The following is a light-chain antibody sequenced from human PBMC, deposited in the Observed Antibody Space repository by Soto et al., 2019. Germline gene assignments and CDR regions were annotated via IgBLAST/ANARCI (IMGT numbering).Light chain of an antibody. Sequence: QSVLTQPASVSGFPGQSIAMSCTGTSSDVGTHNFVSWYQQHPGKAPKLIIYDVSNRPSGVSDRFFGSKSGNTASLTISGLQAEDEADYYCSSFTTTNTYVFGTGTKVTVL. CDR1: SSDVGTHNF. CDR2: DVS. J-gene: IGLJ1*01. V-gene: IGLV2-14*03. CDR3: SSFTTTNTYV.